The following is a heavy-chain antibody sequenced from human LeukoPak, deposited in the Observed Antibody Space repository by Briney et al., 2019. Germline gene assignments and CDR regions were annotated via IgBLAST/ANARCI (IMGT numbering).Heavy chain of an antibody. CDR1: GGTFNSYA. J-gene: IGHJ4*02. CDR3: ARRAAAGTKYDY. CDR2: IIPIFGTA. V-gene: IGHV1-69*06. Sequence: GPPVKVSCKASGGTFNSYAISWVRQAPGQGLEWMGGIIPIFGTANYAQKFQGRVTITADKSTSTAYMELSSLRSEDTAVYYCARRAAAGTKYDYWGQGTLVTVSS. D-gene: IGHD6-13*01.